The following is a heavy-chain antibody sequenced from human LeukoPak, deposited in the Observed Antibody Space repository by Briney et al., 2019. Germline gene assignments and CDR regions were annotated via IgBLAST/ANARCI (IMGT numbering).Heavy chain of an antibody. V-gene: IGHV3-30*02. J-gene: IGHJ4*02. CDR3: AKDQLRYCSSTSCSLPDY. CDR1: GFTFSSYG. D-gene: IGHD2-2*01. Sequence: GGSLRLSCAASGFTFSSYGMHWVRQAPDKGLEWVAFIRYDGSNKYYADSVKGRFTISRDNSKNTLYLQMNSLRAEDTAVYYCAKDQLRYCSSTSCSLPDYWGQGTLVTVSS. CDR2: IRYDGSNK.